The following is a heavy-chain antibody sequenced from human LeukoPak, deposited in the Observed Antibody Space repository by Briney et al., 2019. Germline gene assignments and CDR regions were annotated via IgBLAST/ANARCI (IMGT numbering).Heavy chain of an antibody. CDR2: FDPEDGET. CDR1: VYTLTELS. Sequence: ASVTVSCKVSVYTLTELSMHWVRQAPGKGLEWMGGFDPEDGETIYAQKFQGRVTMTEDTSTDTAYMELSSLRSEDTAVYYCATAQTTVTTTNYFDYWGQGTLVTVSS. D-gene: IGHD4-17*01. V-gene: IGHV1-24*01. J-gene: IGHJ4*02. CDR3: ATAQTTVTTTNYFDY.